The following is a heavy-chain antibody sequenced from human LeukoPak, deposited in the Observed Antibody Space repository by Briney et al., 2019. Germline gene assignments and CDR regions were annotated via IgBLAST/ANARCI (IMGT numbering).Heavy chain of an antibody. CDR2: ISSSSTYT. CDR3: ARNPRPGYSSGWIFVC. V-gene: IGHV3-11*03. Sequence: GGSLRLSCAASGFTFSDYSMSWVRQAPGKGLEWVSYISSSSTYTNYADSVKGRFTISRDNAKNSLYLQMNSLRAEDTAVYYCARNPRPGYSSGWIFVCWGQGTLVTVSS. D-gene: IGHD6-19*01. J-gene: IGHJ4*02. CDR1: GFTFSDYS.